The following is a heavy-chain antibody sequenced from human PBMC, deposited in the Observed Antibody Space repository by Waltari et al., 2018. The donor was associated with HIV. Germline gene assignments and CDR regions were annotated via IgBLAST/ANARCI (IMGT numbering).Heavy chain of an antibody. CDR2: IYYSGST. D-gene: IGHD6-6*01. Sequence: QVKLQESGPGLVKPSETLSTTCTASGGSISSYYWSWIRQPPGKGLEWIGYIYYSGSTNYNPSLKSRVTISVDTSKNQFSLKLSSVTAADTAVYYCARRISSSSGSVFDYWGQGTLVTVSS. V-gene: IGHV4-59*01. J-gene: IGHJ4*02. CDR1: GGSISSYY. CDR3: ARRISSSSGSVFDY.